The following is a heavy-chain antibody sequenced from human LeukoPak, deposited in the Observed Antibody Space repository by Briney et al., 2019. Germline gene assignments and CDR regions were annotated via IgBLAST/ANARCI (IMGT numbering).Heavy chain of an antibody. Sequence: GGSLRLSCTASGFTFGDYAMSWFRQAPGKGLEWVGFIRSKAYGGTTEYAASVKGRFTISRDDSKSIAYLQMNSLKIEDTAVYYCTRDTEIGLQPVWGQGTMVTVSS. CDR3: TRDTEIGLQPV. CDR1: GFTFGDYA. V-gene: IGHV3-49*03. D-gene: IGHD5-24*01. CDR2: IRSKAYGGTT. J-gene: IGHJ3*01.